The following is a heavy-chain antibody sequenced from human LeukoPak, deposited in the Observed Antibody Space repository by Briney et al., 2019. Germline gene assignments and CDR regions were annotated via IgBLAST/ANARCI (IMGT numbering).Heavy chain of an antibody. D-gene: IGHD3-3*01. J-gene: IGHJ5*02. Sequence: GASVKVSCKASGYTFTRYGMTWVRQAPGQGLEWMGWISAYNGNTNYAQKLQGRVTMTTDASTSAAYMELSSLRSEDTAVYYCAANHYDFWSGSLTWGQGTLVTVSS. CDR3: AANHYDFWSGSLT. V-gene: IGHV1-18*01. CDR1: GYTFTRYG. CDR2: ISAYNGNT.